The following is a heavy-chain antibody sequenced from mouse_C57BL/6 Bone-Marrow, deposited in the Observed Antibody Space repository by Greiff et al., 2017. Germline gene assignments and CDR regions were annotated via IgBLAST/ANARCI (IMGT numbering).Heavy chain of an antibody. J-gene: IGHJ1*03. CDR3: ARERVFTTVVAHWYFDV. Sequence: EVNVVESGGDLVKPGGSLKLSCAASGFTFSSYGMSWVRQTPDKRLEWVATISSGGSYTYYPDSVKGRFTISRDNAKNTLYLQMSSLKSEDTAMYYCARERVFTTVVAHWYFDVWGTGTTVTVSS. D-gene: IGHD1-1*01. CDR1: GFTFSSYG. CDR2: ISSGGSYT. V-gene: IGHV5-6*01.